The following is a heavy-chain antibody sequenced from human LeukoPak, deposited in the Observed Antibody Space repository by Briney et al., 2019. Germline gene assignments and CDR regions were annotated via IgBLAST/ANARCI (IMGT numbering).Heavy chain of an antibody. CDR3: ARGGTTTGGMDV. CDR2: IYHSGST. J-gene: IGHJ6*02. Sequence: IPSETLSLTCVVSGGSISSGGYSWSWIRQPPGKGLEWIGYIYHSGSTYYNPSLKSRVTISVDRSKNQFSLKLSSVTAADTAVYYCARGGTTTGGMDVWGQGTTVTVSS. D-gene: IGHD4-17*01. V-gene: IGHV4-30-2*01. CDR1: GGSISSGGYS.